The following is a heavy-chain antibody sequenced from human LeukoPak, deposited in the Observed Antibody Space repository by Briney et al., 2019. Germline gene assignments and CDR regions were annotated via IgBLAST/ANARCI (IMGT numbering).Heavy chain of an antibody. D-gene: IGHD1-26*01. Sequence: PSETLSLTCTVSGGSISSYYWSWIRQPAGKGLEWIGRFYTSENINYNPSLRSRITMSLGTSKNQFSLKLSSVTAADTAVYYCARDIKVGGTPDVFDIWGQGTMVTVSS. CDR1: GGSISSYY. V-gene: IGHV4-4*07. J-gene: IGHJ3*02. CDR3: ARDIKVGGTPDVFDI. CDR2: FYTSENI.